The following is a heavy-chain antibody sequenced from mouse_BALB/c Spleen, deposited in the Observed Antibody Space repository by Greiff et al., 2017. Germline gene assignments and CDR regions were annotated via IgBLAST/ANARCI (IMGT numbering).Heavy chain of an antibody. V-gene: IGHV1-69*02. CDR1: GYTFTSYW. D-gene: IGHD2-10*02. J-gene: IGHJ4*01. Sequence: QVQLKQPGAELVKPGAPVKLSCKASGYTFTSYWMNWVKQRPGRGLEWIGRIDPSDSETHYNQKFKDKATLTVDKSSSTAYIQLSSLTSEDSAVYYCARSSYGNIYAMDYWGQGTSVTVSS. CDR3: ARSSYGNIYAMDY. CDR2: IDPSDSET.